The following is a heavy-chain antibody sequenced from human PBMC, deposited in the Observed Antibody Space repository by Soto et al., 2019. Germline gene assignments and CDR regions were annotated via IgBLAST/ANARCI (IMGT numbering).Heavy chain of an antibody. CDR3: ASLGNTYYYGSGSFRNWFDP. CDR1: GFTFSSYA. D-gene: IGHD3-10*01. CDR2: ISYDGSNK. Sequence: QVQLVGSGGGVVQPGRSLRLSCAASGFTFSSYAMHWVRQDPGKGLEWVAVISYDGSNKYYADSVKGRFTISRDNSKNTLYLQMNSLRAEDTAVYYCASLGNTYYYGSGSFRNWFDPWGQGTLVTVSS. J-gene: IGHJ5*02. V-gene: IGHV3-30-3*01.